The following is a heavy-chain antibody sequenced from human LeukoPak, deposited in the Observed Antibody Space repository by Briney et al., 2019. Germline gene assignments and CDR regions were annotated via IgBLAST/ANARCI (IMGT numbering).Heavy chain of an antibody. CDR3: ARVGSSGTEDAFDI. CDR1: GYTFTSYG. Sequence: GASVKVSCKASGYTFTSYGISWVRQAPGQGLEWMGWISAYNGSTNYAQKLQGRVTMTTDTSTSTAYMELRSLRSDDTTVYYCARVGSSGTEDAFDIWGQGTMVTVSS. D-gene: IGHD5-12*01. V-gene: IGHV1-18*01. CDR2: ISAYNGST. J-gene: IGHJ3*02.